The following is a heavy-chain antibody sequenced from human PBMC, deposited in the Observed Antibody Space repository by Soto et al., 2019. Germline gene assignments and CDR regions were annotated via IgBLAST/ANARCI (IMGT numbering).Heavy chain of an antibody. CDR3: AREFGDNWNYEAY. Sequence: PSETQVPTPRVSGANIRSYHLSWIRQPAGKGREWMGRMYSTGNTNYNPSLKMRVTVSIDTSKNQFFLRLNSVTAADSAVYYCAREFGDNWNYEAYWGQGTAVTVSS. J-gene: IGHJ4*02. D-gene: IGHD1-7*01. CDR1: GANIRSYH. V-gene: IGHV4-4*07. CDR2: MYSTGNT.